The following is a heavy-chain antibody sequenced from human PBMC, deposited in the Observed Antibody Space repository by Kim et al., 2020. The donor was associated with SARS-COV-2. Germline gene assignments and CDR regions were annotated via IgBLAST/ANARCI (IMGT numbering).Heavy chain of an antibody. V-gene: IGHV3-74*01. Sequence: TYEESVRGRLTISRDNAKNTLYLQMSSLRAEETAVYYCIKASTGPFDQWGQGTLVTVSS. D-gene: IGHD2-8*02. CDR3: IKASTGPFDQ. J-gene: IGHJ4*01.